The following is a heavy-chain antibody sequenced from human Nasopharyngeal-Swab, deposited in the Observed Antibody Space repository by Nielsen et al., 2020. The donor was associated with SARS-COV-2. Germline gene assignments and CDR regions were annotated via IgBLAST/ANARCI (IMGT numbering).Heavy chain of an antibody. J-gene: IGHJ4*02. Sequence: GSLRLSCTVSGGSISSYYWSWIRQPPGKGLEWIGYIYYSGSTNYNPSLKSRVTISVDTSKNQFSLKLSSVTAADTAVYYCARAHRITIFGVVSNFDYWGQGTLVTVSS. V-gene: IGHV4-59*12. CDR3: ARAHRITIFGVVSNFDY. D-gene: IGHD3-3*01. CDR2: IYYSGST. CDR1: GGSISSYY.